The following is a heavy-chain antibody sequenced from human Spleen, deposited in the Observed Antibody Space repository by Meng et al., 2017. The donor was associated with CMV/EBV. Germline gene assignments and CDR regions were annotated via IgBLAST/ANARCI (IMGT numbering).Heavy chain of an antibody. CDR1: GGSFSGYY. CDR3: AREPGYYYDSSGYYSGY. D-gene: IGHD3-22*01. V-gene: IGHV4-34*01. CDR2: IYYSGST. J-gene: IGHJ4*02. Sequence: QLNQWGAGFLKPSGTLSLPCAVYGGSFSGYYWRWIRQPPGKGLEWIGSIYYSGSTYYNPSLKSRVTISVDTSKNQFSLKLSSVTAADTAVYYCAREPGYYYDSSGYYSGYWGQGTPVTVSS.